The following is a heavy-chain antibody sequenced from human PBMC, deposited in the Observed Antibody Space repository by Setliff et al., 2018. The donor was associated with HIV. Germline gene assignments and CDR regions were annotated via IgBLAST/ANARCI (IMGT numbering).Heavy chain of an antibody. D-gene: IGHD5-18*01. Sequence: GGSLRLSCAASGFTFSSYSMNWVRQAPGKGLEWVSSISSSSSYIYYADSVKGRFTISRDTSKNTVFLQLNTLRANDTAVYYCASGDTAIVIDHWGQGTPVTVSS. J-gene: IGHJ4*02. CDR2: ISSSSSYI. CDR1: GFTFSSYS. CDR3: ASGDTAIVIDH. V-gene: IGHV3-21*04.